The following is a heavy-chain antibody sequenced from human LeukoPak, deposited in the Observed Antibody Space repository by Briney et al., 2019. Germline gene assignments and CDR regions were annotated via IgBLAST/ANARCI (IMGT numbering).Heavy chain of an antibody. V-gene: IGHV3-9*03. Sequence: PGESLRLSCAASGFTFDDYAMHWVRQAPGKGLEWVSGISWNSGSIGYADSVKGRFTISRDNAKNSLYLQMNSLRAEDMALYYCAKGMYYFDYWGQGTLVTVSS. CDR1: GFTFDDYA. J-gene: IGHJ4*02. CDR2: ISWNSGSI. CDR3: AKGMYYFDY.